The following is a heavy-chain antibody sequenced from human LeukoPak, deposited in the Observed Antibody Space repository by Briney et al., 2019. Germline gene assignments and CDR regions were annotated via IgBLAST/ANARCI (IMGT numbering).Heavy chain of an antibody. CDR3: ARGSRIGSWFDP. Sequence: AASVKVSCKASGYTFTSYDINWVRQATGHGLQWMGWMNPNSGNTGYAQKFQGRVTMTRNTSISTAYMELSSLRSEDTAVYYCARGSRIGSWFDPWGQGTLVTVSS. J-gene: IGHJ5*02. CDR1: GYTFTSYD. D-gene: IGHD1-26*01. V-gene: IGHV1-8*01. CDR2: MNPNSGNT.